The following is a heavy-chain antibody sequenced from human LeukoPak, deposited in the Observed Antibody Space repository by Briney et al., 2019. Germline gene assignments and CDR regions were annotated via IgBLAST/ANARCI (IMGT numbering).Heavy chain of an antibody. D-gene: IGHD6-6*01. V-gene: IGHV1-69*06. CDR2: IIPIFGTA. CDR1: GGTFSSYA. J-gene: IGHJ3*02. Sequence: GASVKVSCKASGGTFSSYAISWVRQAPGQGLEWMGGIIPIFGTANYAQKFQGRVTITADKSTSTAYMELSSLRSEDTAVYYCAASIAADHAFDIWGQGTMVTVSS. CDR3: AASIAADHAFDI.